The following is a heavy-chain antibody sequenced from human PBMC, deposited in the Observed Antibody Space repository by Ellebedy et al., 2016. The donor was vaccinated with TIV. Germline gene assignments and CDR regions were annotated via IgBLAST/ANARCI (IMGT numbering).Heavy chain of an antibody. V-gene: IGHV3-74*01. CDR1: GFTFSSYW. CDR2: INSYGSST. CDR3: ARDRGTTMIVSDY. D-gene: IGHD3-22*01. J-gene: IGHJ4*02. Sequence: GESLKISCAASGFTFSSYWMHWVRQAPGKGLVWVSRINSYGSSTSYADSVKGRFTISRDNAKNTLSLQMTSLRAEDTSVYYCARDRGTTMIVSDYWGQGTLVTVSS.